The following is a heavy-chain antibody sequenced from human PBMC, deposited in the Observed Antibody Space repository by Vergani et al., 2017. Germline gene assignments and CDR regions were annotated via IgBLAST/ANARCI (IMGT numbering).Heavy chain of an antibody. Sequence: QVQLVQSGAEVKKPGASVKVSCKASGYTFTDYYLHWVRQAPGQGLEWMGCINPNNGGTSYAQKFQGRVTMTRDTSTSTVYMELSSLGSEDTAVYYCARAHATYYDFWSGYYHQGDYWGQGTLVTVSS. CDR1: GYTFTDYY. CDR2: INPNNGGT. D-gene: IGHD3-3*01. CDR3: ARAHATYYDFWSGYYHQGDY. V-gene: IGHV1-2*02. J-gene: IGHJ4*02.